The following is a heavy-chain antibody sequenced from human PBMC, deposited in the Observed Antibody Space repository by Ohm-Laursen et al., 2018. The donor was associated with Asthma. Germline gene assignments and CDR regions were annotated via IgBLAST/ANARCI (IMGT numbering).Heavy chain of an antibody. CDR1: GFTVSSNY. J-gene: IGHJ4*02. CDR3: AREADSGSYYFDY. V-gene: IGHV3-53*01. Sequence: SLRLSCAASGFTVSSNYMSWVRQAPGKGLEWVSVIYSGGSTYYADSVKGRFTISRDNSKNTLYLQMNSLRAEDTAVYYCAREADSGSYYFDYWGQGTLVTVSS. D-gene: IGHD1-26*01. CDR2: IYSGGST.